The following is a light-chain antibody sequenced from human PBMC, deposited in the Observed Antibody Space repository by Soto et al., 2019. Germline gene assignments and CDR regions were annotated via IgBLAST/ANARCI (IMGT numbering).Light chain of an antibody. J-gene: IGKJ1*01. CDR2: AAT. CDR1: QSVADSY. CDR3: QQSNSFPLT. Sequence: EVVLTQSPGTLSLSPGERATLSCRASQSVADSYLAWYQQKPGRAPRLLFYAATRRATGIPDRFSGSGSGTDFTLTISSLQPEDFATYYCQQSNSFPLTFGQGTKVDIK. V-gene: IGKV3-20*01.